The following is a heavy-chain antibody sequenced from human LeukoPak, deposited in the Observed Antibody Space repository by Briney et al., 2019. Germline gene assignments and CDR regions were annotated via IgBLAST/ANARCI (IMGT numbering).Heavy chain of an antibody. V-gene: IGHV3-74*01. CDR1: GFTLSSYW. D-gene: IGHD3-16*01. Sequence: PGGSLRLSCAASGFTLSSYWMHWVRQAPGKGLVWVSRINGDGRITTYADSVKGRFTISRDNSKKTLYLQMNSPRAEDTAVYYCARDGGIWYFDYWGQGTLVTVSS. J-gene: IGHJ4*02. CDR2: INGDGRIT. CDR3: ARDGGIWYFDY.